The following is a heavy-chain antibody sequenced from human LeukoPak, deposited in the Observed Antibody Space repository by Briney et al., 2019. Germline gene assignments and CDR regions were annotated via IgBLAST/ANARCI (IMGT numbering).Heavy chain of an antibody. CDR1: GFTFSSYV. CDR3: AEGTGSSSGAGYYYGLDV. V-gene: IGHV3-33*01. Sequence: PGRSLRLSCAASGFTFSSYVMHWVRQAPGKGLEWVALIWYDGSNKYYADSVQGRFTISRDNFKNTLYLQMNSLRAEDTAVYYCAEGTGSSSGAGYYYGLDVWGQGTTVTVSS. J-gene: IGHJ6*02. CDR2: IWYDGSNK. D-gene: IGHD6-6*01.